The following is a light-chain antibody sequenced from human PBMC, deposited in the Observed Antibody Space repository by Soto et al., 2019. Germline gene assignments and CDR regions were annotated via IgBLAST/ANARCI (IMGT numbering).Light chain of an antibody. CDR1: QSGSSY. CDR3: LQYGNSFT. CDR2: DAS. Sequence: IQSPPIITLTPGERATLSCRARQSGSSYLAWYQQKPGQAPRLLIYDASNRATGIPARFTGSGSGTEFILNITSLQYEDSAVYFCLQYGNSFTSGGGI. V-gene: IGKV3D-15*02. J-gene: IGKJ3*01.